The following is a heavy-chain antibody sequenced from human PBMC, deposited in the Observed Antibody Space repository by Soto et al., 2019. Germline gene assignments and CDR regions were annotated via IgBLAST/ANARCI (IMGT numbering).Heavy chain of an antibody. CDR3: AKGGFRRYSSGWPFGYYYMDV. CDR2: ISYDGSNK. J-gene: IGHJ6*03. D-gene: IGHD6-19*01. Sequence: GGSLRLSCAASGFTFSSYGMHWVRQAPGKGLEWVAVISYDGSNKYYADSVKGRFTISRDNSKNTLYLQMNSLRAEDTAVYYCAKGGFRRYSSGWPFGYYYMDVWGKGTTVTVSS. V-gene: IGHV3-30*18. CDR1: GFTFSSYG.